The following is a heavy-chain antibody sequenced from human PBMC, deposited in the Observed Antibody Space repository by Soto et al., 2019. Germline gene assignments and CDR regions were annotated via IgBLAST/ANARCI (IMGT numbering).Heavy chain of an antibody. J-gene: IGHJ6*03. CDR1: CVTLSTYD. Sequence: GGSLRLSCAASCVTLSTYDMHWVRQATGKGLEWVAALSYAGDTYYPGSVKGRFTVSRESAKNSLYLQMNSLTAGDTAVYYCAKVPHPASGYYYRDSGGKGTRVTV. CDR3: AKVPHPASGYYYRDS. D-gene: IGHD3-10*01. CDR2: LSYAGDT. V-gene: IGHV3-13*01.